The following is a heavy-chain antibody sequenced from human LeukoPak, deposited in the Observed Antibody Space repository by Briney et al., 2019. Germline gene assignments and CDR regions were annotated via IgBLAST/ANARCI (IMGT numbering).Heavy chain of an antibody. CDR2: IYYSGST. Sequence: SETLSLTCTVSGGSISSSSYYWGWIRQPPGKGLEWIVSIYYSGSTYYNPSLKSRVTISVDTSKNQFSLKLSSVTAADTAVYYCARLWYSSSSLDYWGQGTLVTVSS. D-gene: IGHD6-6*01. J-gene: IGHJ4*02. V-gene: IGHV4-39*01. CDR1: GGSISSSSYY. CDR3: ARLWYSSSSLDY.